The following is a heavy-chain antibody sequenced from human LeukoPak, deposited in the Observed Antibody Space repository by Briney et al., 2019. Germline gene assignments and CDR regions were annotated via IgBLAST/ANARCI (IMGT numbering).Heavy chain of an antibody. D-gene: IGHD4-17*01. CDR1: GGSISSGSYY. Sequence: SQTLSLTCTVSGGSISSGSYYWSWIRQPAGKGLEWIGRIYTSGSTNYNPSLKSRVTISVDTSKNQFSLKLSSVTAADTAVYYCARGDYEGPYNWFDPWGQGTLVTVSS. J-gene: IGHJ5*02. CDR3: ARGDYEGPYNWFDP. V-gene: IGHV4-61*02. CDR2: IYTSGST.